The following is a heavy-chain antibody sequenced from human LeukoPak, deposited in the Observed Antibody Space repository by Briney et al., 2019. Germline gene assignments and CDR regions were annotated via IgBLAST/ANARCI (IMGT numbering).Heavy chain of an antibody. V-gene: IGHV3-23*01. CDR3: AKPGWFGELSHFDY. CDR2: ISGSGGST. CDR1: GFTFSSYA. Sequence: GGSLRLSCAASGFTFSSYAMSWARQAPGKGLEWVSAISGSGGSTYYADSVKGRFTISRDNSKNTLYLQMNSLRAEDTAVYYCAKPGWFGELSHFDYWGQGTLVTVSS. J-gene: IGHJ4*02. D-gene: IGHD3-10*01.